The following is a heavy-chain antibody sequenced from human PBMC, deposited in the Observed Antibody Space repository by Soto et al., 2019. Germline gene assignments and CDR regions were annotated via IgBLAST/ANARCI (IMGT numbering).Heavy chain of an antibody. D-gene: IGHD2-15*01. CDR1: GYTFTSYY. CDR2: INPSGGST. CDR3: ARAVVVVAAPYGMDV. Sequence: PGASVKVSCKASGYTFTSYYMHWVRQAPGQGLEWMGIINPSGGSTSYAQKFQGRVTMTRDTSTSTVYMELSSLRSEDTAVYYCARAVVVVAAPYGMDVWGQGTTVTVSS. V-gene: IGHV1-46*01. J-gene: IGHJ6*02.